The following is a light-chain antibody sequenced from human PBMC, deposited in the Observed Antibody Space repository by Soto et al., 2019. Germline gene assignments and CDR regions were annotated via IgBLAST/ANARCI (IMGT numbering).Light chain of an antibody. J-gene: IGKJ4*01. CDR1: QDIAIY. CDR2: AAS. V-gene: IGKV1-9*01. CDR3: QQLRMYPST. Sequence: DIPMTKSPSSLSSAVGYRVTITCRASQDIAIYLAWYQQKPGEAPKLLIYAASTLYGGVPSRFSGSGSGTDFALTITSLQAEDFATYYCQQLRMYPSTFGGGTKVDI.